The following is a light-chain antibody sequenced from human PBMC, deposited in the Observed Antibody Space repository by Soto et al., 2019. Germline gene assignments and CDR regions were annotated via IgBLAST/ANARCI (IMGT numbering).Light chain of an antibody. V-gene: IGKV1-16*01. Sequence: DIQMTQSPSSLSASVGDRVTITCRASQDIGRSFAWFQQKPGQAPKSLVYDAFIFQSEVPSRFTVSGSGTDFTLTISGLQPEDFATYYCQQYDSYPYIFGGGTKVEIK. J-gene: IGKJ4*01. CDR3: QQYDSYPYI. CDR1: QDIGRS. CDR2: DAF.